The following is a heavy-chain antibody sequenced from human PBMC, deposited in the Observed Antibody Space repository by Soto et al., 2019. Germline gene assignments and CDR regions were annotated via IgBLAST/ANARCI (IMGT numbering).Heavy chain of an antibody. J-gene: IGHJ3*02. CDR3: AHTFSNYYDSSGEPLDAFEI. Sequence: QITLKESGPPLVKPTQTLTLTCTFSGFSLSTSGVGVGWIRQPPGKALEWLALIYWDDDKRYSPSLKSRLTITKDTSKNQVVLTMTNMDPVDTATYYCAHTFSNYYDSSGEPLDAFEIWGQGTMVTVSS. V-gene: IGHV2-5*02. CDR1: GFSLSTSGVG. CDR2: IYWDDDK. D-gene: IGHD3-22*01.